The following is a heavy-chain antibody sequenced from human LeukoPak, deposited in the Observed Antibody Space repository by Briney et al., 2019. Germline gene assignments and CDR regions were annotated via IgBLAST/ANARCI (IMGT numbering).Heavy chain of an antibody. J-gene: IGHJ4*02. Sequence: SETLSLTCAVYGGSFSGYYWSWIRQPPGKGLEWIGEINHSGSTNYNPSLTSRVTISVDTSKNQFSLKLSSVTAADTAVYYCAREIAAGSLDYWGQGTLVTVSS. D-gene: IGHD6-13*01. CDR1: GGSFSGYY. CDR3: AREIAAGSLDY. CDR2: INHSGST. V-gene: IGHV4-34*01.